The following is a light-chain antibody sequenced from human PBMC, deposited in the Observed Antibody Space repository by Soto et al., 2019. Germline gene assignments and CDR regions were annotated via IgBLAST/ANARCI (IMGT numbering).Light chain of an antibody. CDR1: QSVSSSY. V-gene: IGKV3-20*01. CDR2: GAS. J-gene: IGKJ2*01. CDR3: QLYGSSPKYT. Sequence: EIVLTQSPATLSLSPGERATLSCRASQSVSSSYLAWYQQKPGQAPRLLIYGASSRTTGIPDRFSGSGSGTDFTLPISRREPEDFAVYYCQLYGSSPKYTFGQGTKLE.